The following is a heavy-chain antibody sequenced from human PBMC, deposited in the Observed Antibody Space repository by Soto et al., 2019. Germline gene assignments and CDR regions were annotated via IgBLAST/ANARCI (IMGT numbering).Heavy chain of an antibody. CDR2: INGGGGST. D-gene: IGHD2-15*01. J-gene: IGHJ4*02. CDR1: GFTFSSYT. Sequence: GGSLRLSCAASGFTFSSYTMTWVRQAPGRGLEWVSAINGGGGSTYYADSVKGRFTISRDNSKDTLYLQMNSLRAEDTAVYYCAKDKVCSGGSCYYDYWGQGTLVTVSS. CDR3: AKDKVCSGGSCYYDY. V-gene: IGHV3-23*01.